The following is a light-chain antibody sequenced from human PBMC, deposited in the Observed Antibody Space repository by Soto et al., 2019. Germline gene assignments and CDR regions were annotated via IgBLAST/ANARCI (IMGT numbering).Light chain of an antibody. J-gene: IGLJ1*01. CDR2: GNS. CDR1: SSNIGAGYD. Sequence: QLVLTQPPSVSGARGQRVTISCTGSSSNIGAGYDVHWYQQLPGTAPKLLIYGNSNRPSGVPDRFSGSKSGTSASLAITGLQAEDEADYYCQSYDSSLSVYVFGTGTKLTVL. CDR3: QSYDSSLSVYV. V-gene: IGLV1-40*01.